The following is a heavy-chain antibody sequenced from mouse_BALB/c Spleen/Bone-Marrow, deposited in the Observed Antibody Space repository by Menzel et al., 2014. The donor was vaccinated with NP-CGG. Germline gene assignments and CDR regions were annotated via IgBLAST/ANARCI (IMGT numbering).Heavy chain of an antibody. CDR2: IWTGGGT. J-gene: IGHJ4*01. CDR3: VRRYAMDY. CDR1: RFSLTSYD. V-gene: IGHV2-9-2*01. Sequence: QVQLQQSGPGLVAPSQSLSITCTVSRFSLTSYDISWIRQPPGKGLEWLGVIWTGGGTNYNSAFMSRLSISKDNSKSQVFLKMNSLQTDDTAIYYCVRRYAMDYWGQGTSVTVSS.